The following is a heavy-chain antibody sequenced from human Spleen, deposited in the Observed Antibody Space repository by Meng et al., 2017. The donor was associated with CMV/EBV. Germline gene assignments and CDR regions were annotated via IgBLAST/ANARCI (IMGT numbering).Heavy chain of an antibody. D-gene: IGHD3-10*01. J-gene: IGHJ6*02. CDR3: ARGPKLARDSATLDSYYYGLDV. CDR1: GYTFDLYG. Sequence: ASVKVSCKASGYTFDLYGITWVRQVAGQGLEWMGWVSPYNGDTNYAQKFQGRVTMTTDTSTRTAYTDLRSLRSDDRAIYYCARGPKLARDSATLDSYYYGLDVWGQGTTVTVSS. V-gene: IGHV1-18*01. CDR2: VSPYNGDT.